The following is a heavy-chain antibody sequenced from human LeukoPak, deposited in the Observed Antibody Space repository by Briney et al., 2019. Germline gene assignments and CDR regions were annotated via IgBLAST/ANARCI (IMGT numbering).Heavy chain of an antibody. CDR3: AKDWGSSGWYNYFDP. D-gene: IGHD6-19*01. J-gene: IGHJ5*02. CDR1: GFTISSHG. CDR2: ISYDGNSE. Sequence: GGSLRLSCEVSGFTISSHGMHWVRQAPGKGLEWVAMISYDGNSEESGDSVKGRFTISRDNSKNTLYLQMDSLRAEDTALYYCAKDWGSSGWYNYFDPWGQGTLVTVSS. V-gene: IGHV3-30*18.